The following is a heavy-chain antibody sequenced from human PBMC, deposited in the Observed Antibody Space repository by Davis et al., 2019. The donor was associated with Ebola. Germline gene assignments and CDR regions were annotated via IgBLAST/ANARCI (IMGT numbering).Heavy chain of an antibody. D-gene: IGHD3-16*01. J-gene: IGHJ4*02. Sequence: GESLKISCAASGFTFSSYAMHWVRQAPGKGLEWVAVISYDGSNKYYADSVKGRFTISRDNSKNTLYLQMNSLRSEDTAVYYCAKDGGIPRGVLDYWGQGTLVTVSS. CDR2: ISYDGSNK. V-gene: IGHV3-30-3*01. CDR1: GFTFSSYA. CDR3: AKDGGIPRGVLDY.